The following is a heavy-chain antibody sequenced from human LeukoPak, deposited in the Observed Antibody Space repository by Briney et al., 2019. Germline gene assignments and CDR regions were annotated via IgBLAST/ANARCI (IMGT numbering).Heavy chain of an antibody. D-gene: IGHD5-24*01. V-gene: IGHV1-18*01. CDR2: ISAYNGNT. Sequence: ASVKVSCKASGYTFTSYGISWVRQAPGQGLEWMGWISAYNGNTNYAQKLQGRVTMTTDTSTSTAYMELSSLRSEDTAVYYCATDRPGRDGYNSFDYWGQGTLVTVSS. CDR3: ATDRPGRDGYNSFDY. CDR1: GYTFTSYG. J-gene: IGHJ4*02.